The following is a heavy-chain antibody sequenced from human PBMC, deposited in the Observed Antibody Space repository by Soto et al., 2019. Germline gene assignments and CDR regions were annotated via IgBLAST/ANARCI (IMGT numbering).Heavy chain of an antibody. CDR3: AKGNTSGWYFFDY. V-gene: IGHV3-23*01. D-gene: IGHD6-19*01. Sequence: EVNLLESGGGLVQPGESLRISCVGSGFTFKNYGMTWVRQAPGKGLEWVSGTTGSGANKHYADSVRGRFTISRDNSKNIVYLQMNSLRAEDTAVYYCAKGNTSGWYFFDYWGQGTLVTVSS. CDR1: GFTFKNYG. J-gene: IGHJ4*02. CDR2: TTGSGANK.